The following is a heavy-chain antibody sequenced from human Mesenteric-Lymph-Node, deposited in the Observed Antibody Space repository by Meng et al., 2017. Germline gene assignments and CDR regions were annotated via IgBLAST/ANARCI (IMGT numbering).Heavy chain of an antibody. CDR1: GGSISSGDSY. CDR2: TSHSGST. CDR3: ASSDYYRSDY. D-gene: IGHD3-22*01. J-gene: IGHJ4*02. Sequence: VQRRDAGPGLVKPPETLSLPCSVSGGSISSGDSYWSWIRQPQGKGLEWIGETSHSGSTNYSPSLKSRVTISLDKSKNQLSLKLNSVTAADTAVYYCASSDYYRSDYWGQGTLVTVSS. V-gene: IGHV4-30-4*01.